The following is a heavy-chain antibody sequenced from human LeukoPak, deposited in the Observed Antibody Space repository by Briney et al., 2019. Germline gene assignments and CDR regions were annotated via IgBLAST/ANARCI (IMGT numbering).Heavy chain of an antibody. CDR3: AKDVYCGGDCSILLNWFDP. CDR2: ICGGGGST. CDR1: GFTFSSNA. V-gene: IGHV3-23*01. D-gene: IGHD2-21*02. J-gene: IGHJ5*02. Sequence: GGYLRLSCAASGFTFSSNAMGWVRQGQGQGREWVSAICGGGGSTYYADSVKGRFTISRDNSKNTLYLQMNSLRAEDTAVYYCAKDVYCGGDCSILLNWFDPWGQGTLVTVSS.